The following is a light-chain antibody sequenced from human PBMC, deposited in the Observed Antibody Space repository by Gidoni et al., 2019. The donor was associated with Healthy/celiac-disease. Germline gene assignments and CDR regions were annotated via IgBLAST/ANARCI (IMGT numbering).Light chain of an antibody. V-gene: IGLV1-44*01. J-gene: IGLJ3*02. Sequence: QSVLTQPPSASGPPGQRVTISCSGSSSNIGSNPVNWYQQLPGTAPKLLIYSNNQRPSGVPDRFSGSKSGTSASLAISGLQSEDEADYYCAAWDDSLNGWVVGGGTKLTVL. CDR1: SSNIGSNP. CDR2: SNN. CDR3: AAWDDSLNGWV.